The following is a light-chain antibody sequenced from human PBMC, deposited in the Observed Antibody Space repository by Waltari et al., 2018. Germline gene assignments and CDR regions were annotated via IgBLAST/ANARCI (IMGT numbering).Light chain of an antibody. V-gene: IGKV1-39*01. CDR2: AAS. Sequence: DIQMTQFPSSLSASVGDRVTIMFRASQNIGASLNWYQQRLGKSPKLLIYAASTLHSEAPSRFSGSGSGTDFTLNISSLQPEDFATYYCQDSYSTLSDTFGPGTRVDV. J-gene: IGKJ3*01. CDR1: QNIGAS. CDR3: QDSYSTLSDT.